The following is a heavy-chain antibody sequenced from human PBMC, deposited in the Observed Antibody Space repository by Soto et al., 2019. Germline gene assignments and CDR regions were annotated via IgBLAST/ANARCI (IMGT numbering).Heavy chain of an antibody. D-gene: IGHD5-12*01. Sequence: GGSLRLSCAASGFTFSSYGMHWVRQAPGKGLEWVAVIWYDGSNKYYADSVKGRFTISRDNSKNTLYLQMNSLRAEDTAVYYCARDFSYDTPLPVWGQGTTVTVSS. J-gene: IGHJ6*02. V-gene: IGHV3-33*01. CDR2: IWYDGSNK. CDR1: GFTFSSYG. CDR3: ARDFSYDTPLPV.